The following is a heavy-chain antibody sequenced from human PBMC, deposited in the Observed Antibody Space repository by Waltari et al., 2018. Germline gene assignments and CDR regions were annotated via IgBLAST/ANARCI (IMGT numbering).Heavy chain of an antibody. CDR2: IYPGDSDT. CDR1: GYNFNKFW. CDR3: ARHLGVGTTSPADY. J-gene: IGHJ4*02. D-gene: IGHD1-26*01. V-gene: IGHV5-51*01. Sequence: EEQLVQSGAEVKKPGESLKISCKGSGYNFNKFWIAWVRQMPGKGLECMGVIYPGDSDTRYSPSFKGQVSISADKSIATAYLQWSSLTASDTAMYYCARHLGVGTTSPADYWGQGTLVTVSS.